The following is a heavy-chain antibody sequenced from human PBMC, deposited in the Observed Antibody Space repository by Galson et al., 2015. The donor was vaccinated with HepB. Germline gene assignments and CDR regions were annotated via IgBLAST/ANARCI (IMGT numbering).Heavy chain of an antibody. CDR3: ARDQYGDYRRHYFDY. V-gene: IGHV1-18*01. D-gene: IGHD4-17*01. J-gene: IGHJ4*02. CDR1: GYTFTSYG. CDR2: INAYNGNT. Sequence: SVKVSCKASGYTFTSYGISWVRQAPGQGLEWMGWINAYNGNTNYAQKLQGRVTMTTDTSTSTAYMELRSLRSDDTAVYYCARDQYGDYRRHYFDYWGQGTLVTVSS.